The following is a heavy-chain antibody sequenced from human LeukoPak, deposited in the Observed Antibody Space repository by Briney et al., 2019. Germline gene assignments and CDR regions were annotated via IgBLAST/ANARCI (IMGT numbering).Heavy chain of an antibody. CDR1: GYIFTGYY. D-gene: IGHD1-1*01. Sequence: ASVKVSCKASGYIFTGYYIHWVRQTPGQGRGWMGFINPNSGNTNYAQKFQGRVTMTSDTSISTAYMELSSLTSDDTAVYYCAREMRPATTTLVANWGQGTLVTVSS. CDR2: INPNSGNT. V-gene: IGHV1-2*02. J-gene: IGHJ4*02. CDR3: AREMRPATTTLVAN.